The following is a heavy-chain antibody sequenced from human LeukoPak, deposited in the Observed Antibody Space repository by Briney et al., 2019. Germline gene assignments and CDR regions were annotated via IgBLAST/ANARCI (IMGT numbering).Heavy chain of an antibody. V-gene: IGHV1-46*01. CDR3: AADTVSGSYGI. D-gene: IGHD1-26*01. CDR1: GYTFTSYY. J-gene: IGHJ4*02. Sequence: GASVKVSCKASGYTFTSYYMHWVRQAPGQGLEWMGIINPSGGSTSYAQKFQGRVTMTRDTSTSTVYMEVRSLRSEDTAVYYCAADTVSGSYGIWGQGTLVTVSS. CDR2: INPSGGST.